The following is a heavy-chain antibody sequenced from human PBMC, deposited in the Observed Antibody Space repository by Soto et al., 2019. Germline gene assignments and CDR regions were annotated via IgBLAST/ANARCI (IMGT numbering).Heavy chain of an antibody. Sequence: PGESLKISCKGSGYSFTSYWIGWVRQMPGKGLEWMGIIYPGDSDTRYSPSFQGQVTISADKSISTAYLQWSSLKASDTAMYYCARGGDFWSGYHYYFDYWGQGTLVTVSS. CDR1: GYSFTSYW. CDR3: ARGGDFWSGYHYYFDY. J-gene: IGHJ4*02. CDR2: IYPGDSDT. V-gene: IGHV5-51*01. D-gene: IGHD3-3*01.